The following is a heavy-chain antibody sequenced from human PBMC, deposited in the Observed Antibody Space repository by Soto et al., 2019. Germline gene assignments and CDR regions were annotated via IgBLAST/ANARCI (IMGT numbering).Heavy chain of an antibody. Sequence: QVQLVQSGAEVKKPGASVKVSCKASGCTFTSYGISWVRQAPGQGLEWMGWISAYNGNTNYAQKLQGRVTMPTDTSTSTAYMELRSLRSDDTAVYYCARVTYYYDSSGYYHFDYWGQGTLVTVSS. V-gene: IGHV1-18*01. CDR3: ARVTYYYDSSGYYHFDY. D-gene: IGHD3-22*01. CDR1: GCTFTSYG. J-gene: IGHJ4*02. CDR2: ISAYNGNT.